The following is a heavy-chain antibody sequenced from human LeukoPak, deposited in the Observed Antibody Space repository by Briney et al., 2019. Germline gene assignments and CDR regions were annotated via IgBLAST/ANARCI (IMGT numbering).Heavy chain of an antibody. Sequence: SETLSLTCTVSGDSISGYYWTSIRQPPGKGLEWIGYIYYIGSTNYNPSLKSRLTISVDTSKNQFSLKLSSVTAADTAVYYCARLRGNYFPDYWGQGALVTVSS. V-gene: IGHV4-59*01. CDR3: ARLRGNYFPDY. D-gene: IGHD4-11*01. J-gene: IGHJ4*02. CDR2: IYYIGST. CDR1: GDSISGYY.